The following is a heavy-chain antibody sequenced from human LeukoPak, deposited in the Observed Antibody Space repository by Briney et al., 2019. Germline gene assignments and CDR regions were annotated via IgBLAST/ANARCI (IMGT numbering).Heavy chain of an antibody. CDR1: GFTFSTYV. CDR3: AKEKKYYYDGSGYPGYDY. J-gene: IGHJ4*02. Sequence: GGSLRLSCAASGFTFSTYVMHWVRQAPGKGLEWVAVISYDGSNKYYADSVKGRFTISRDNSKNTLYLQMNSLRVEDTAVYSCAKEKKYYYDGSGYPGYDYWGQGTLVTVSS. V-gene: IGHV3-30-3*01. D-gene: IGHD3-22*01. CDR2: ISYDGSNK.